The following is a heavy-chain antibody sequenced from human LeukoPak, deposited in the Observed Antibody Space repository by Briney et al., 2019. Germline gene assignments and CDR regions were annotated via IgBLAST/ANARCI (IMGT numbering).Heavy chain of an antibody. CDR2: ISGSGGST. J-gene: IGHJ6*02. V-gene: IGHV3-23*01. CDR1: GFTFSSYA. Sequence: PGGSLRLSCAASGFTFSSYAMSWVRQAPGKGLEWVSAISGSGGSTYYADSVKGRFTISRDNSKNTLYLQMNSLRAEDTAVYYCAKERGYCSSTSCYRVYGMDVWGQGTTVTVSS. CDR3: AKERGYCSSTSCYRVYGMDV. D-gene: IGHD2-2*01.